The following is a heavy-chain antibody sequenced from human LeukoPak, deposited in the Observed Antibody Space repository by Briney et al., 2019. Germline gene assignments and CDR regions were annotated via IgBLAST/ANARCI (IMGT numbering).Heavy chain of an antibody. CDR3: AKGIVGLDEGIDY. D-gene: IGHD2-21*01. V-gene: IGHV3-23*01. Sequence: GGSLRLSCAASGFTFSSYAMSWVRRAPGKGLEWVSAISGSGGSTYYADSVKGRFTISRDNSKNTLYLQMNSLRAEDTAVYYCAKGIVGLDEGIDYWGQGTLVTVSS. CDR1: GFTFSSYA. J-gene: IGHJ4*02. CDR2: ISGSGGST.